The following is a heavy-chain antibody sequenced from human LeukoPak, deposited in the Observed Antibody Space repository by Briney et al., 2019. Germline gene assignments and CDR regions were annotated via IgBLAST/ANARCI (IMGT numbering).Heavy chain of an antibody. D-gene: IGHD4-17*01. J-gene: IGHJ5*02. V-gene: IGHV4-39*01. CDR1: GGSISSSSYY. CDR3: ARLGHNEYGDYWFDP. Sequence: SETLSLTCTVSGGSISSSSYYWGWVRQPPGKGLEWIGSIYYSGSTYYNPSLKSRVTISVDTSKNQFSLKLSSVTAADTAVYYCARLGHNEYGDYWFDPWGQGTLVTVSS. CDR2: IYYSGST.